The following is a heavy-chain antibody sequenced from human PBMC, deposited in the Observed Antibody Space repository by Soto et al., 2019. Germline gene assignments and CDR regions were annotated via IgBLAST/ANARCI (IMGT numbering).Heavy chain of an antibody. V-gene: IGHV1-69*04. CDR2: IIPMFGIA. CDR1: GGTFNRYT. Sequence: ASVKVSCKGSGGTFNRYTITWVRQAPGQGLEWMGRIIPMFGIASYAQNFQGRVTITADKSTSTAYMELSSLRSEDTAVYYCAREDSSGYKFFDYWGQGTLVTVSS. D-gene: IGHD3-22*01. J-gene: IGHJ4*02. CDR3: AREDSSGYKFFDY.